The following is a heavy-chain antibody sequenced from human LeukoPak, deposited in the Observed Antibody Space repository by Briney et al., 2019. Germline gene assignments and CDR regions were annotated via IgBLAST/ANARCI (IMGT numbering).Heavy chain of an antibody. CDR2: INSDGSRT. CDR1: GFTLSSYE. Sequence: GGSLRLSCSASGFTLSSYEMHWVRQAPGKGLVWVSRINSDGSRTRYADAVKGRFTISRDNAKNMLYLQMNSLRAEETAIYYCARELPREVTLDTWGQGTLVTASS. CDR3: ARELPREVTLDT. J-gene: IGHJ5*02. V-gene: IGHV3-74*01. D-gene: IGHD2-21*02.